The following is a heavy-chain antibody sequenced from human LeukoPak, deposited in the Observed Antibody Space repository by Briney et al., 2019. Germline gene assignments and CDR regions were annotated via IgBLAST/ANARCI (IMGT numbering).Heavy chain of an antibody. V-gene: IGHV4-39*07. CDR3: ARVMRIYYDSSGYSKNDI. CDR2: IYYSGST. Sequence: SETLSLTCTVSGGSISSSSYYWGWIRQPPGKGLEWIGSIYYSGSTYYNPSLKSRVTISVDTSKNQFSLKLSSVTAADTAVYYCARVMRIYYDSSGYSKNDIWGQGTMVTVSS. D-gene: IGHD3-22*01. J-gene: IGHJ3*02. CDR1: GGSISSSSYY.